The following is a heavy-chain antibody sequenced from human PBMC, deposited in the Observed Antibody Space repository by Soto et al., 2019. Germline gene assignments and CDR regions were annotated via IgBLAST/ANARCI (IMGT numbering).Heavy chain of an antibody. D-gene: IGHD3-22*01. V-gene: IGHV3-30-3*01. CDR2: ISYDGSNK. J-gene: IGHJ4*02. CDR1: GFTFSSYA. CDR3: ARGSDSSGYFFHY. Sequence: QVQLVESGGGVVQPGRSLRLSCTASGFTFSSYAMHWVRQAPGKGLEWVAIISYDGSNKFYADSVKGRFTISRENSKNTLFLQMNSLSAEDTAVYYCARGSDSSGYFFHYWGQGTLVTVSA.